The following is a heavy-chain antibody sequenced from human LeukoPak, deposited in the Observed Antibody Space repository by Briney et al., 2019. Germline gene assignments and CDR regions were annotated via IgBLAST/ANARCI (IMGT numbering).Heavy chain of an antibody. CDR1: GYTFTSYG. CDR2: ISAYNGNT. Sequence: ASVNVSCKASGYTFTSYGISWVRQAPGKGLEWMGWISAYNGNTNYAQKLQGRVTMTTDTSTSTAYMELRSLRSDDTAVYYCARHYCGGDCYLYYYYGMDVWGQGTMVTVSS. D-gene: IGHD2-21*02. V-gene: IGHV1-18*01. J-gene: IGHJ6*02. CDR3: ARHYCGGDCYLYYYYGMDV.